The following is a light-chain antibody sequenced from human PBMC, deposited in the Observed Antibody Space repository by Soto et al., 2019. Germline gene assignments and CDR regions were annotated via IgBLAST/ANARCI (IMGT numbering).Light chain of an antibody. Sequence: EIVLTQSPGTLSLSPGERATLSCGSSQSISSGYLAWYQQKPGQAPRLLIYGASSRATGIPDRFSGSGSETDFTLTISRLEPEDFAVYYCQRYGTSLTWTFGQGTKVDIK. CDR3: QRYGTSLTWT. CDR2: GAS. J-gene: IGKJ1*01. V-gene: IGKV3-20*01. CDR1: QSISSGY.